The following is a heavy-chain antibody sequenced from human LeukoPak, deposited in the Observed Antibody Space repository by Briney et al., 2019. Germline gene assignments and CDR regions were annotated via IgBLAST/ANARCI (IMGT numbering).Heavy chain of an antibody. V-gene: IGHV4-38-2*02. D-gene: IGHD3-10*01. CDR2: INHSGST. CDR1: GYSISSGYY. J-gene: IGHJ6*04. CDR3: AREDMVRGVIIYYYGMDV. Sequence: SETLSLTCAVYGYSISSGYYWGWIRQPPGKGVGWIGSINHSGSTYYNPSLKRRVTISVDTSKKQFSLKLSSVTAADTAVYYCAREDMVRGVIIYYYGMDVWGKGTTVTVSS.